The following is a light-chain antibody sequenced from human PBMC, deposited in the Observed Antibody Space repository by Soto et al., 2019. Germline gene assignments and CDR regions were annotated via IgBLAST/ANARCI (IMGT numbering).Light chain of an antibody. Sequence: EIVLTQSPATLTLSPGERATLSCRASQSVSSYLAWYQQKPGQAPRLLIYDASNMATGIPARFSGSGSGTDFTLTISSLQPEDFAVYYCQQRSDLPFTFGQGTKVEIK. CDR1: QSVSSY. J-gene: IGKJ1*01. CDR3: QQRSDLPFT. CDR2: DAS. V-gene: IGKV3-11*01.